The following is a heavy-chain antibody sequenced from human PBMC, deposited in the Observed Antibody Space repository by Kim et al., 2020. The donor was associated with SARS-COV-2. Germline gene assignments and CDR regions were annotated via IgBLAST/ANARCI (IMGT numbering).Heavy chain of an antibody. V-gene: IGHV3-30*04. J-gene: IGHJ4*02. D-gene: IGHD5-18*01. CDR3: ARDSLWERSGYSYGYDSDPGVFDY. CDR2: ISYDGSNK. Sequence: GGSLRLSCAASGFTFSSYAMHWVRQAPGKGLEWVAVISYDGSNKYYADSVKGRFTISRDNSKNTLYLQMNSLRAEDTAVYYCARDSLWERSGYSYGYDSDPGVFDYWGQGTLVTVSS. CDR1: GFTFSSYA.